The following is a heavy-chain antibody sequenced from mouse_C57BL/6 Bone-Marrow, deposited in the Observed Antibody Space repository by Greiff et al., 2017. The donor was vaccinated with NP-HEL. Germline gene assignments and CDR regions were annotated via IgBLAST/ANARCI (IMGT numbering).Heavy chain of an antibody. V-gene: IGHV1-69*01. CDR1: GYTFTSYW. Sequence: VQLQQPGAELVMPGASVKLSCKASGYTFTSYWMHWVKQRPGQGLEWIGEIDPSDSYTNYNQKFKGKSTLTVDKSSSTAYMQLSSLTSEDSAVYYCARRGYITTVVADAMDYWGQGTSVTVSS. J-gene: IGHJ4*01. CDR2: IDPSDSYT. CDR3: ARRGYITTVVADAMDY. D-gene: IGHD1-1*01.